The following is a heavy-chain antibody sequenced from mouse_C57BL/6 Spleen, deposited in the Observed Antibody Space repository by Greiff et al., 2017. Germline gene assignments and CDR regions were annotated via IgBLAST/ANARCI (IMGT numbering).Heavy chain of an antibody. CDR3: ARGGLRLNAMDY. D-gene: IGHD2-4*01. J-gene: IGHJ4*01. CDR2: ISSGSSTI. Sequence: DVQLQESGGGLVKPGGSLKLSCAASGFTFSDYGMHWVRQAPEKGLEWVAYISSGSSTIYYADTVKGRFTISRDNAKNTLFLQMTSLRSEDTAMYYCARGGLRLNAMDYWGQGTSVTVSS. CDR1: GFTFSDYG. V-gene: IGHV5-17*01.